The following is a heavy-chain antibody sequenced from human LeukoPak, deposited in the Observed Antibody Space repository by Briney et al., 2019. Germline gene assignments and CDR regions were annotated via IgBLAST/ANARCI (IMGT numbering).Heavy chain of an antibody. D-gene: IGHD6-19*01. V-gene: IGHV3-7*01. J-gene: IGHJ6*02. Sequence: PGGSLRLSCAASGFTFSSYWMSWVRQAPGKGLEWVANIKQDGSEKYYVDSVKGRFTISRDNAKNSLYLQMNSLRAEDTAVYYCAREVRSGKYYYYYGMDVWGQGTTVTVSS. CDR3: AREVRSGKYYYYYGMDV. CDR2: IKQDGSEK. CDR1: GFTFSSYW.